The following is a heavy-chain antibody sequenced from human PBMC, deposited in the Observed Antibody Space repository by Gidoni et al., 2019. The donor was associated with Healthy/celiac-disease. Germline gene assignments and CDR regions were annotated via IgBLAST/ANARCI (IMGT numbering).Heavy chain of an antibody. Sequence: EVQLVESGGGLIQPGGSLRLSCAASGFTVSSNYMSWVRQAPGNGLEWVSVIYSGGSTYYADSVKGRFTISRDNSKNTLYLQMNSLRAEDTAVYYCAREGYSYGNYYFDYWGQGTLVTVSS. CDR3: AREGYSYGNYYFDY. V-gene: IGHV3-53*01. CDR1: GFTVSSNY. D-gene: IGHD5-18*01. CDR2: IYSGGST. J-gene: IGHJ4*02.